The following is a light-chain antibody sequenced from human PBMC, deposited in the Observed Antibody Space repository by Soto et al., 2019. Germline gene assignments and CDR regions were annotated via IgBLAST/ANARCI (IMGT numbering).Light chain of an antibody. CDR3: LQTYNLPRT. J-gene: IGKJ1*01. CDR2: GAS. V-gene: IGKV1-12*01. Sequence: DIQMTHSPSSVSGSVGDRVTITCRASQDITRWLAWYQQKPGKAPKLLIYGASSLQSGVPSRFSGSGSGTDFTLTISNMQREDFATYYCLQTYNLPRTFGQGTKVDIK. CDR1: QDITRW.